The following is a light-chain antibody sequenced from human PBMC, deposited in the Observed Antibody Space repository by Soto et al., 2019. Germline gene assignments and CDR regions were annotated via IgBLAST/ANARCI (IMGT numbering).Light chain of an antibody. Sequence: QSVLTQPPSVSGAPGQRVTISCTGSSSNIGAGYDVHWYQHLPGTAPKLLIYGNNYRPSGFPGRFSGSKSGTSASLAITGLQADDEAYYYCQSYDNSLTGLHVFGTGTKVTDL. V-gene: IGLV1-40*01. CDR2: GNN. CDR3: QSYDNSLTGLHV. J-gene: IGLJ1*01. CDR1: SSNIGAGYD.